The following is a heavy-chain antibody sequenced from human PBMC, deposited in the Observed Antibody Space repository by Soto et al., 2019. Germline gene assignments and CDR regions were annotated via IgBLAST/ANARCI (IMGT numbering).Heavy chain of an antibody. CDR1: GGTFSTSA. V-gene: IGHV1-69*12. CDR3: ATAKDPPQLGGNYYSVTDV. J-gene: IGHJ6*02. CDR2: FIPVFRAP. Sequence: QVQLVQSGSEVKKPGSSVKVSCKVFGGTFSTSAVTWVRQAPGQGLEWLGGFIPVFRAPDYAQKFHGRITLTADASAWTAVLELTGLGLDDTAEYYCATAKDPPQLGGNYYSVTDVWGQGTTVTVSS. D-gene: IGHD3-3*02.